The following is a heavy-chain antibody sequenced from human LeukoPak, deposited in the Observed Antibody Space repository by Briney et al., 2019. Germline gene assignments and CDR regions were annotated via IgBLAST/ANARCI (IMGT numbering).Heavy chain of an antibody. V-gene: IGHV3-33*01. CDR2: IWYDGSNK. CDR1: GFTFSSYG. J-gene: IGHJ4*02. D-gene: IGHD3-10*02. Sequence: GGSLRLSCAPSGFTFSSYGMHWVRQAPGKGLEWVAVIWYDGSNKYYADSVKGRFTISRDNSKNTLYLQMNSLRAEDTAVYYCARVPKFGELSSYFDYWGQGTLVTVSS. CDR3: ARVPKFGELSSYFDY.